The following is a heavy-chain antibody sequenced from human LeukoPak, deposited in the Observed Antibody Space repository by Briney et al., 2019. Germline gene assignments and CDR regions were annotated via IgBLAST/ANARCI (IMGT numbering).Heavy chain of an antibody. CDR3: ARGSGYDYPYYYYYMDV. CDR1: GGSISRYY. Sequence: SETLSLTCTVSGGSISRYYWSWIRQPPGKGLEWIGYIYYSGSTNYNPSLKSRVTISVDTSKNQFSLKLSSVTAADTAVYYCARGSGYDYPYYYYYMDVWGKGTTVTVSS. J-gene: IGHJ6*03. V-gene: IGHV4-59*01. CDR2: IYYSGST. D-gene: IGHD5-12*01.